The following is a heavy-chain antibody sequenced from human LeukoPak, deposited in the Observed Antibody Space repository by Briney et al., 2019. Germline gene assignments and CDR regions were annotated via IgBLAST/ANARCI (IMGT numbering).Heavy chain of an antibody. Sequence: GGSLRLSCAASGFTFSSYGMHWARQAPGKGLEWVAVISYDGSNKYYADSVKGRFTISRDNSKNTLYLQMNSLRAEDTAVYYCAKDSSSWYNSVYFDYWGQGTLVTVSS. J-gene: IGHJ4*02. D-gene: IGHD6-13*01. CDR2: ISYDGSNK. CDR1: GFTFSSYG. CDR3: AKDSSSWYNSVYFDY. V-gene: IGHV3-30*18.